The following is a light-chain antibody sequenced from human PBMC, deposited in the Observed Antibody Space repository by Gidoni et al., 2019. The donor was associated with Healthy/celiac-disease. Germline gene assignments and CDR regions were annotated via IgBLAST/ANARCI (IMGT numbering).Light chain of an antibody. V-gene: IGKV1-9*01. J-gene: IGKJ5*01. CDR2: AAS. Sequence: DVQWTQSPSFLSASVGDRVTITCRASQGISSYLAWYQQKPGKAPKLMIYAASTLQSGVPSRFSGSGSGTEFTLTISSLQPEDFATYYCQQRNSYSITFXQXTRLEIK. CDR3: QQRNSYSIT. CDR1: QGISSY.